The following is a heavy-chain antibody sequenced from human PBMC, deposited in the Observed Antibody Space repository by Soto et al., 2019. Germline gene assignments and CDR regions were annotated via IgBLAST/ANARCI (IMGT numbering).Heavy chain of an antibody. CDR3: ARDPMEYSSSSFDY. V-gene: IGHV3-66*01. D-gene: IGHD6-6*01. Sequence: GSLRLSCAASGFTVSSNYMSWVRQAPGKGLEWVSVIYSGGSTYYADSVKGRFTISRDNSKNTLYLQMNSLRAEDTAVYYCARDPMEYSSSSFDYWGQGTLVTVSS. CDR1: GFTVSSNY. J-gene: IGHJ4*02. CDR2: IYSGGST.